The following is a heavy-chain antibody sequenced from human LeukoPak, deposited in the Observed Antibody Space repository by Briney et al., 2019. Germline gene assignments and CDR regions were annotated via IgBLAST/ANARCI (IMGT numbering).Heavy chain of an antibody. CDR2: ISYDGSSK. CDR1: GFTFSSYF. CDR3: ARCASSSSGSYFY. J-gene: IGHJ4*02. V-gene: IGHV3-30*14. D-gene: IGHD3-10*01. Sequence: GALRLSCAASGFTFSSYFMHGVRQAPRRGLEWVAVISYDGSSKYHADSVKGRFTLSRDNSEKTLGLDMNGLSADDTAVYFCARCASSSSGSYFYWGQGTLVTVSS.